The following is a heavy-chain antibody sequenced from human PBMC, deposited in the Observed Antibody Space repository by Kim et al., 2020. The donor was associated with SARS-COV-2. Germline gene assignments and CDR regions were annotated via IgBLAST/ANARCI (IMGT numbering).Heavy chain of an antibody. D-gene: IGHD3-9*01. CDR1: GGSSSTNDYY. CDR2: IYYSGRT. CDR3: ARAYYDLLTGFYTYNWFDP. Sequence: SETLSLTCTVSGGSSSTNDYYWGWIRQPPGKGLEWIGSIYYSGRTSYNPSLKSRVTISVDTSKNQFSLKLSSVTAADTAVYYCARAYYDLLTGFYTYNWFDPWGQGTLVTVSS. J-gene: IGHJ5*02. V-gene: IGHV4-39*01.